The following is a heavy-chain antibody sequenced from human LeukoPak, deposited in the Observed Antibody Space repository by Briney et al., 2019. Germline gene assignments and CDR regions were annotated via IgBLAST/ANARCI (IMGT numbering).Heavy chain of an antibody. CDR1: GFTFSSYA. D-gene: IGHD5-12*01. CDR2: MGYGGDT. V-gene: IGHV3-23*01. CDR3: AKDSHDSGYDFDY. Sequence: AGSLRLSCAASGFTFSSYAMTWVRQAPGKGLEWVSSMGYGGDTYFADSVKGRFAISRDNSKNTLYLQMNSLRVEDTAVYDCAKDSHDSGYDFDYWGQGTLVTVSS. J-gene: IGHJ4*02.